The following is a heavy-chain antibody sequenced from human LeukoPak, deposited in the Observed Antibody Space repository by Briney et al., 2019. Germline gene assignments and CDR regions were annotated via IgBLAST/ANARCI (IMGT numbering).Heavy chain of an antibody. J-gene: IGHJ6*02. V-gene: IGHV3-30-3*01. Sequence: PGRSLRLSCAASGFTFSSYAMHWVRQAQGKGLEWGPVISYDGINKYYADSVKGRFTISRDNSKNTLYLQMNSLRAEDTAVYYCARDLLVRGVIINYYYYGMDVWGQGTTVTVSS. CDR2: ISYDGINK. CDR3: ARDLLVRGVIINYYYYGMDV. D-gene: IGHD3-10*01. CDR1: GFTFSSYA.